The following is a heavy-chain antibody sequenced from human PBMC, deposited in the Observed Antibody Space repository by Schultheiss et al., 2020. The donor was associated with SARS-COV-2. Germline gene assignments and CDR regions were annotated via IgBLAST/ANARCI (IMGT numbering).Heavy chain of an antibody. CDR2: INHSGST. D-gene: IGHD6-13*01. J-gene: IGHJ5*02. CDR3: ARDKVAAAGTGWFDP. CDR1: GGSISSSSYY. Sequence: SQTLSLTCTVSGGSISSSSYYWSWIRQPPGKGLEWIGEINHSGSTNYNPSLKSRVTISVDTSKNQFSLKLSSVTAADTAVYYCARDKVAAAGTGWFDPWGQGTLVTVSS. V-gene: IGHV4-39*07.